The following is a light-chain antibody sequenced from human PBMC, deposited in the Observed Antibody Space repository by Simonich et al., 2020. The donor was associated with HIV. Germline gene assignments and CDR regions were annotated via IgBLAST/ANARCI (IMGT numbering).Light chain of an antibody. CDR2: DVN. CDR1: SSDVGGYNY. Sequence: QSALTQPASVSGSPGQSITISCTGTSSDVGGYNYVSWYQRHPGKAPQLMIYDVNTRASGVSNRFSGSKSGNTASLTISGLQAEDEADYYCTSHSSKSNVVFGGGTKLTVL. V-gene: IGLV2-14*01. J-gene: IGLJ2*01. CDR3: TSHSSKSNVV.